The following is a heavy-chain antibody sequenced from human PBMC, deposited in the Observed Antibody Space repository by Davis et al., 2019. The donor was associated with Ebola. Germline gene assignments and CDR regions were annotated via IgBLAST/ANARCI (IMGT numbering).Heavy chain of an antibody. D-gene: IGHD3-16*02. CDR3: ARDHYDYVWGSYRDFDY. CDR1: GFTFSSYG. V-gene: IGHV3-33*01. Sequence: GESQKISCAASGFTFSSYGMHWVRQAPGKGLEWVAVIWYDGSNKYYADSVKGRFTISRDNSKNTLYLQMNSLRAEDTAVYYCARDHYDYVWGSYRDFDYWGQGTLVTVSS. J-gene: IGHJ4*02. CDR2: IWYDGSNK.